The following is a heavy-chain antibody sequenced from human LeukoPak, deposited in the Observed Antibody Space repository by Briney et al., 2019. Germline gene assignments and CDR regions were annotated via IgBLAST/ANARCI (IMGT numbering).Heavy chain of an antibody. CDR1: GFTFSSYA. D-gene: IGHD6-13*01. CDR3: ASLAAAGIFPSLGWSPGFDY. V-gene: IGHV3-30-3*01. J-gene: IGHJ4*02. CDR2: ISYDGSNK. Sequence: PGRSLRLSCAASGFTFSSYAMHWVRQAPGKGLEWVAVISYDGSNKYYADSVKGRFTISRDNSKNTLYLQMNSLRAEDTAVYYCASLAAAGIFPSLGWSPGFDYWGQGTLVTVSS.